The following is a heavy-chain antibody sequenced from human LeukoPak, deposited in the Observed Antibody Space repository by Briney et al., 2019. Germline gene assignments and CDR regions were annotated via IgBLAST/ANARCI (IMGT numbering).Heavy chain of an antibody. Sequence: PSETLSLTCTVSGGSISDGGYYSSWIRQHPGKGLEWIGYIYDSGTTYYSPALQSRVTISVDTSDNKFSLKLKSLTAADTAVYYCERGGDRRGFDYWGQGTLVTVSS. D-gene: IGHD1-14*01. CDR1: GGSISDGGYY. J-gene: IGHJ4*02. CDR3: ERGGDRRGFDY. CDR2: IYDSGTT. V-gene: IGHV4-31*03.